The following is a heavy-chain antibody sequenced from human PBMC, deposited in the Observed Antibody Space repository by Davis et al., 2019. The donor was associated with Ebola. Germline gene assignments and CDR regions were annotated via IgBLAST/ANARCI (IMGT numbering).Heavy chain of an antibody. CDR2: MNPNSGNT. Sequence: ASVKVSCKASGYTFPNYDINWVRQAPGQGLEWIGLMNPNSGNTEFAQKFQGRVTITRNTSINTAYMALSSLRSEDTAVYYCARAQTYYSDGTGYYYHQYFFDYWGQGTQVSVSS. D-gene: IGHD3-22*01. CDR1: GYTFPNYD. CDR3: ARAQTYYSDGTGYYYHQYFFDY. V-gene: IGHV1-8*01. J-gene: IGHJ4*02.